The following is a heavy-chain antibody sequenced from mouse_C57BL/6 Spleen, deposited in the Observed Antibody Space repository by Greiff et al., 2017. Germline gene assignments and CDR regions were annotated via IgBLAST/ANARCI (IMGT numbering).Heavy chain of an antibody. CDR3: ATNCDVYY. V-gene: IGHV5-17*01. J-gene: IGHJ2*01. CDR1: GFTFSDYG. CDR2: ISSGSSTI. Sequence: EVKLMESGGGLVKPGGSLKLSCAASGFTFSDYGMHWVRQSPEKGLDWVAYISSGSSTIYYADTVKGRFTISRDNAKNTLFLQMTRLRSEDTAMYCFATNCDVYYGGPGTTLTVAS. D-gene: IGHD4-1*02.